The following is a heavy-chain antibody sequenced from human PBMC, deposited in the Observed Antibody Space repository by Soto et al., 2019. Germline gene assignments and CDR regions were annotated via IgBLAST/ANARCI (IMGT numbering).Heavy chain of an antibody. V-gene: IGHV5-51*01. CDR2: IYPGDSDT. Sequence: GESLKISCKGSGYSFTSYWIGWVRQMPGKGLELMGIIYPGDSDTRYSPSFQGQVTISADTSISTAYLQLSSLKASDTAMYYWATLPHSSSWDHDYYYMDVWGKGTTVTVSS. CDR3: ATLPHSSSWDHDYYYMDV. CDR1: GYSFTSYW. D-gene: IGHD6-13*01. J-gene: IGHJ6*03.